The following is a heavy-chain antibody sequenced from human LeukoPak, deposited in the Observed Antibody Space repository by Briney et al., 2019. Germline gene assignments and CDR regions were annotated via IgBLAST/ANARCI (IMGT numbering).Heavy chain of an antibody. CDR2: ISWDGGST. CDR1: GFTFDDYA. V-gene: IGHV3-43D*03. D-gene: IGHD3-10*02. CDR3: AELGITMIGGV. Sequence: PGGSLRLSCAASGFTFDDYAMHWVRQAPGKGLEWVSLISWDGGSTYYADSVKGRFTISRDNAKNSLYLQMNSLRAEDTAVYYWAELGITMIGGVGGKGTRSPSPQ. J-gene: IGHJ6*04.